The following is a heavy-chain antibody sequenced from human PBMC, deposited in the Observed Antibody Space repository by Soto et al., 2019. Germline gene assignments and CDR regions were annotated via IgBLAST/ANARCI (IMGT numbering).Heavy chain of an antibody. CDR2: IIPILGIA. J-gene: IGHJ6*03. CDR1: EGTFSSYT. CDR3: ARLYSSSSMDV. D-gene: IGHD6-13*01. V-gene: IGHV1-69*02. Sequence: VKVSCKASEGTFSSYTISWVRQAPGQGLEWMGRIIPILGIANYAQKFQGRVTITADKSTSTAYMELSSLRSEDTAVYYCARLYSSSSMDVCGKGTTVTVSS.